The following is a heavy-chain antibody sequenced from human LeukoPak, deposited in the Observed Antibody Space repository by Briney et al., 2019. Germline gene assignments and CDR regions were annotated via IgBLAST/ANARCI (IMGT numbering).Heavy chain of an antibody. Sequence: GASVTVSCKTSGGSLSNYAITWVRQAPGQGLEWMGRIIPMRDITNYAQNFQDRVTITADKSTTTVYMEVNSLISEDMAVYFCARGPYDGTYYSDSWGQGTLVTVSS. CDR3: ARGPYDGTYYSDS. D-gene: IGHD3-16*01. J-gene: IGHJ4*02. V-gene: IGHV1-69*04. CDR1: GGSLSNYA. CDR2: IIPMRDIT.